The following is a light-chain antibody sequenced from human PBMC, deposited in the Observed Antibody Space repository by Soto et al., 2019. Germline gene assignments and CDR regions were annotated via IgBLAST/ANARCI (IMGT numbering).Light chain of an antibody. Sequence: EIVLTQSPGTLSLSPGERATLSCRASQSVSSSYLAWYQQKPGQAPRLLIYGASSRATGIPDRFSGRGSGTDFSLTISRLDPEDSAVYYCQQYGSSPLFTFGPGTKVYIK. CDR1: QSVSSSY. V-gene: IGKV3-20*01. CDR2: GAS. CDR3: QQYGSSPLFT. J-gene: IGKJ3*01.